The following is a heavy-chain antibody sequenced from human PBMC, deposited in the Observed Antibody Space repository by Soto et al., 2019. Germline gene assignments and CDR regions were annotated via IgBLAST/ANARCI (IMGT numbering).Heavy chain of an antibody. CDR3: ARVPNYGDKRSLYWYFDL. CDR1: GFTFSSYE. Sequence: PGESLRLSCAASGFTFSSYEMNWVGQAPGKGLEWVSYISSSGSTIYYADSVKGRFTISRDNAKNSLYLQMNSLRAEDTAVYYCARVPNYGDKRSLYWYFDLWGRGTLVTVSS. CDR2: ISSSGSTI. D-gene: IGHD4-17*01. V-gene: IGHV3-48*03. J-gene: IGHJ2*01.